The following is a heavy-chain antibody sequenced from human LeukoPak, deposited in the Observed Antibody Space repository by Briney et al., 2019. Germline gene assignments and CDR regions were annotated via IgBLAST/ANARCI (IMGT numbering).Heavy chain of an antibody. D-gene: IGHD2-21*02. CDR1: GGSISSYY. J-gene: IGHJ3*02. Sequence: SETLSLTCTVSGGSISSYYWSWIRQPPGKGLEWIGYIYYSGSTYYNPSLKSRVTISVDTSKNQFSLKLSSVTAADTAVYYCARPLTYCGGDCYSDAFDIWGQGTMVTVSS. V-gene: IGHV4-59*08. CDR3: ARPLTYCGGDCYSDAFDI. CDR2: IYYSGST.